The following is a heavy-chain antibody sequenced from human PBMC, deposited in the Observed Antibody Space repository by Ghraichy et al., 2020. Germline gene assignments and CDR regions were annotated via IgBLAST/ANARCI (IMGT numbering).Heavy chain of an antibody. Sequence: SEPLSLTCTVSGGSISGYYWSWIRQPAGKGLEWIGRLYSSGSTNYNPSLNSRVTMSIDTSKNQFSLNLSTVTAADTAVYYCARGAARSYRMFDSWGQGTLVTVSS. J-gene: IGHJ4*02. D-gene: IGHD6-6*01. V-gene: IGHV4-4*07. CDR1: GGSISGYY. CDR3: ARGAARSYRMFDS. CDR2: LYSSGST.